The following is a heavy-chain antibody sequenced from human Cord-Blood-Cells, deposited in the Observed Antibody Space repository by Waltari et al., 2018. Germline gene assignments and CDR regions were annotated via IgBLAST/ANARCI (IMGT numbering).Heavy chain of an antibody. CDR2: FYHSGST. CDR3: AREDDAFDI. J-gene: IGHJ3*02. Sequence: QVQLQESGPGLVKPSETLSLTCTVSGYSISSGYYWGWIRQPPGKGLEWIGSFYHSGSTYYNPSLKSRVTISVDTSKNQFSLKLSSVTAADTAVYYCAREDDAFDIWGQGTMVTVSS. CDR1: GYSISSGYY. V-gene: IGHV4-38-2*02.